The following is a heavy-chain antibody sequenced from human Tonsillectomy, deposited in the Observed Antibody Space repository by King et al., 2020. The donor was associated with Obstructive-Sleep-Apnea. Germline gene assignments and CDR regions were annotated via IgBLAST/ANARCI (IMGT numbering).Heavy chain of an antibody. V-gene: IGHV3-23*04. CDR2: TGGSGGST. CDR3: ARGGWGSGSMDY. CDR1: GFTFRSYA. J-gene: IGHJ4*02. Sequence: VQLVESGGGLVQPGGSLRLSCAASGFTFRSYAMSWVRQAPGKGLEWVSATGGSGGSTDYADSVKGRFTISRDNSKNTLYLQMNSLRGDDTAVYYCARGGWGSGSMDYWGQGTLVAVSS. D-gene: IGHD7-27*01.